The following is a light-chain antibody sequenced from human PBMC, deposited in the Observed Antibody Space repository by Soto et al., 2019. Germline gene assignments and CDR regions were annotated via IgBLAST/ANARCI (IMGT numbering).Light chain of an antibody. V-gene: IGLV2-14*01. CDR1: DSDIGYFNY. Sequence: QSALTQPASVSGSPGQSITISCTGTDSDIGYFNYVSWYQQQPGKAPKLMIYEVDNRHSGVSIRFSGSKSGSTASLTISGLQAEDEADYYCKSYAVGSTYVFGTGTKLTVL. CDR3: KSYAVGSTYV. CDR2: EVD. J-gene: IGLJ1*01.